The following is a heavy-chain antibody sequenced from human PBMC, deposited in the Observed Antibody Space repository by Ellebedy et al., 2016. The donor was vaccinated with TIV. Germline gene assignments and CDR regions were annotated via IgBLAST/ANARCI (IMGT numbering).Heavy chain of an antibody. J-gene: IGHJ4*02. CDR1: GFTFNSYW. Sequence: GESLKISXAASGFTFNSYWIHWVRQAPGKGLVWVSGIISDGSSTRYADSVKGRFTISRDNAKNTVYLQMNSLSAEDTAVYYCAREVDTPLVYYFDYWGRGTLVTVSS. CDR3: AREVDTPLVYYFDY. V-gene: IGHV3-74*01. D-gene: IGHD5-18*01. CDR2: IISDGSST.